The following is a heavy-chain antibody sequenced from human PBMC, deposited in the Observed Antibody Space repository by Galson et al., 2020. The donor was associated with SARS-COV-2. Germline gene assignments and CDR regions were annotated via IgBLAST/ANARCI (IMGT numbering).Heavy chain of an antibody. Sequence: KIGESLKISCKGSGYSFTSYWISWVRQMPGKGLEWMGRIDPSDSYTNYSPSFQGHVTISADKSISTAYLQWSSLKASDTAMYYCAMNYDILTGYLGVEQKWGQGTLVTVSS. CDR2: IDPSDSYT. D-gene: IGHD3-9*01. CDR1: GYSFTSYW. V-gene: IGHV5-10-1*01. CDR3: AMNYDILTGYLGVEQK. J-gene: IGHJ4*02.